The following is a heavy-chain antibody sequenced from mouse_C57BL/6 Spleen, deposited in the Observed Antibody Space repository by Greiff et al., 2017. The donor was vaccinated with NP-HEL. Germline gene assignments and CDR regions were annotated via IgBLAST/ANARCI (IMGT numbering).Heavy chain of an antibody. J-gene: IGHJ2*01. D-gene: IGHD4-1*01. CDR3: ARYTGGFDY. CDR1: GYTFTDYY. CDR2: INPNNGGT. V-gene: IGHV1-26*01. Sequence: EVQLQQSGPELVKPGASVKISCKASGYTFTDYYMNWVKQSHGKSLEWIGDINPNNGGTSYNQKFKGKATLTVDKSSSTAYMELRSLTSEDSAVYYCARYTGGFDYWGQGTTLTVSS.